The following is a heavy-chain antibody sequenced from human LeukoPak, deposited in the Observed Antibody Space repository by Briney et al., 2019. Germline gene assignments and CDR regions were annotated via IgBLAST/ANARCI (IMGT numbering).Heavy chain of an antibody. J-gene: IGHJ6*02. CDR2: INHSGST. CDR3: ARARAYCGGDCYQVGMDV. D-gene: IGHD2-21*02. V-gene: IGHV4-34*01. Sequence: KPSETLSLTCAVYGGSFSGYYWSWIRQPPGKGLEWIGEINHSGSTNYNPSLKSRVTISVDTSKNQFSLKLSSVTAADTAVYYCARARAYCGGDCYQVGMDVWGQGTTVTVSS. CDR1: GGSFSGYY.